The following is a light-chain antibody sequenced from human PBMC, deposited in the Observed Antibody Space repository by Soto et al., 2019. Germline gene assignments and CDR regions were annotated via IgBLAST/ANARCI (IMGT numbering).Light chain of an antibody. Sequence: EIVMTQSPSTLSVSLGERVTLTCRASQSISSNLNWYQQKPGQAPRLLIFVASTRATGVPARFSGSGSGTEFTLTISSLQSEDFAHYYCHQYNNSPLTFGGGTEVEIK. CDR2: VAS. CDR1: QSISSN. CDR3: HQYNNSPLT. J-gene: IGKJ4*01. V-gene: IGKV3-15*01.